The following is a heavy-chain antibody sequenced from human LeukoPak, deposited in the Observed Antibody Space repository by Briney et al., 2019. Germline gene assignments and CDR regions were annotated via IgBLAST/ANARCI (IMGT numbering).Heavy chain of an antibody. CDR3: ATGGGYSVY. CDR1: GFMFSNCW. V-gene: IGHV3-7*04. D-gene: IGHD1-26*01. Sequence: PGGSLRLSCAASGFMFSNCWMSWVRQAPGKGLEWVANIKQDESQKYYVDSVKGRFTISRDNAKNSLYLQMTSLRVEDTALYYCATGGGYSVYWGQGTLVTVSS. CDR2: IKQDESQK. J-gene: IGHJ4*02.